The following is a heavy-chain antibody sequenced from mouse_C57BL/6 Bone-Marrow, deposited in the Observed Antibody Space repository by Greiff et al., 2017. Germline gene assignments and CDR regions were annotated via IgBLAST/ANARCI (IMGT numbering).Heavy chain of an antibody. CDR1: GYTFTSYW. CDR3: ARRDYWNNGDY. J-gene: IGHJ2*01. CDR2: IYPGSGST. Sequence: QVHLKQPGAELVKPGASVKMSCKASGYTFTSYWITWVKQRPGQGLEWIGDIYPGSGSTNYNEKFKSKATLTVDTSSSTAYMQLSSLTSEDSAVYYGARRDYWNNGDYWGQGTTLTVSS. D-gene: IGHD1-1*02. V-gene: IGHV1-55*01.